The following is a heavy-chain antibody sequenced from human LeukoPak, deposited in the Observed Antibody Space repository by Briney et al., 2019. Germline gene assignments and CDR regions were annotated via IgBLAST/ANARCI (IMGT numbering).Heavy chain of an antibody. CDR1: GYTFTDYY. D-gene: IGHD1-26*01. V-gene: IGHV1-2*02. Sequence: ASVNVSCKASGYTFTDYYMHWVRQAPGQGLEWMGWINPNSGGTNYAQKFQGRVTMTRDTSISTAYMELSSLRSDDTAMYYCARSYSGFGYALHDYWGQGTLVTVSS. J-gene: IGHJ4*02. CDR3: ARSYSGFGYALHDY. CDR2: INPNSGGT.